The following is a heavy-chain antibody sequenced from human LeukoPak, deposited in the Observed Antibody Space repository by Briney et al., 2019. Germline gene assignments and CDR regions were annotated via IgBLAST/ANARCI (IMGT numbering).Heavy chain of an antibody. V-gene: IGHV3-7*01. CDR1: GFTFSSYW. Sequence: GGSLRLSCAASGFTFSSYWMSWVRQAPGKGLEWVANIKQDGSEKYYVDSVKGRFTISRDNAKNSLFLQMNSLTAELTTVYYSARDAVAAGRYYYNGMDVWGQGTTVTVSS. J-gene: IGHJ6*02. CDR3: ARDAVAAGRYYYNGMDV. D-gene: IGHD2-15*01. CDR2: IKQDGSEK.